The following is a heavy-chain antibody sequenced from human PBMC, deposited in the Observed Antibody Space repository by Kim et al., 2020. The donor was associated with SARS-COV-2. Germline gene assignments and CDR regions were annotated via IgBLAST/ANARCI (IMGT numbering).Heavy chain of an antibody. Sequence: DSVKGRFTISRDNAKNSLYLQMNSLRDEDTAVYYCARCGDYVDYYYGMDVWGQGTTVTVSS. CDR3: ARCGDYVDYYYGMDV. D-gene: IGHD4-17*01. J-gene: IGHJ6*02. V-gene: IGHV3-48*02.